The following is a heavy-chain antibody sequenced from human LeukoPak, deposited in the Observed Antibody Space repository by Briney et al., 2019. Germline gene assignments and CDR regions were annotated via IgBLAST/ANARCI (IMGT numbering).Heavy chain of an antibody. J-gene: IGHJ4*02. D-gene: IGHD3-16*02. Sequence: RASVKVSCKAVGYTFTSYGISWVRQAPGQGLEWMGSISPYNGNTKYAERLQGRVIMTTDTSTRTAYVELRGLRPDDTAVFYCARDQYDYVWGSYRPYFDYWGQGTLVTVSS. V-gene: IGHV1-18*04. CDR1: GYTFTSYG. CDR3: ARDQYDYVWGSYRPYFDY. CDR2: ISPYNGNT.